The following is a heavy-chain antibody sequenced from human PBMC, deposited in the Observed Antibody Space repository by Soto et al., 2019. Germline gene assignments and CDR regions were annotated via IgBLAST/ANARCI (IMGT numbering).Heavy chain of an antibody. D-gene: IGHD4-17*01. V-gene: IGHV4-59*01. Sequence: SETLSLTCTVSGGSINYSYWTWIRQPPGKVLEWFGYISYTGSANYNASLKSRLTISVDTSKNQFSLKLSSVTAADTALYYCARVNYGDYYYGMDVWGQGTTVTVSS. CDR1: GGSINYSY. CDR2: ISYTGSA. J-gene: IGHJ6*02. CDR3: ARVNYGDYYYGMDV.